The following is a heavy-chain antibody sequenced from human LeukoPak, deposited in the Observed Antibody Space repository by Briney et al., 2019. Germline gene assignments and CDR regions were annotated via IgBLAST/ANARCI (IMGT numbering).Heavy chain of an antibody. CDR1: GDSVSSNSAA. CDR2: TYYRSKWYN. CDR3: ARALGRSLTGSTRTDAFDI. Sequence: SQTLSLTCAISGDSVSSNSAAWNWIRQSPSRGLEWLGRTYYRSKWYNDYAVSMKSRITINPDTSKNQFSLQLNSVTPEDTAVYYCARALGRSLTGSTRTDAFDIWGQGTMVTISS. D-gene: IGHD1-7*01. J-gene: IGHJ3*02. V-gene: IGHV6-1*01.